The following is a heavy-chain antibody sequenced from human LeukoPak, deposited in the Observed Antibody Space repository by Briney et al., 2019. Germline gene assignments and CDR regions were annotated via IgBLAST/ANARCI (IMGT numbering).Heavy chain of an antibody. D-gene: IGHD5-18*01. CDR1: GGSFSSYY. J-gene: IGHJ4*02. CDR2: IYYSGST. V-gene: IGHV4-59*01. CDR3: ARGNTAMAYYFDY. Sequence: PSETLSLTCAVYGGSFSSYYWSWIRQPPGKGLEWIGYIYYSGSTNYNPSLKSRVTISVDTSKNQFSLKLSSVTAADTAVYYCARGNTAMAYYFDYWGQGTLVTVSS.